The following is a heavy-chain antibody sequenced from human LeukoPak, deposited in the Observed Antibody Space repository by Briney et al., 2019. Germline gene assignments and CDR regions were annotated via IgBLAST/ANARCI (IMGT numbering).Heavy chain of an antibody. Sequence: GGSLRLSCAASGFTFSNAGMSGVRQAPGKGLVWVSRINSDGSSTSYADSVKGRFTISRDNAKNTLYLQMNSLRAEDTAVYYCARDSGSGYYDSSGYYVPDAFDIWGQGTMVTVSS. J-gene: IGHJ3*02. CDR3: ARDSGSGYYDSSGYYVPDAFDI. V-gene: IGHV3-74*01. CDR1: GFTFSNAG. D-gene: IGHD3-22*01. CDR2: INSDGSST.